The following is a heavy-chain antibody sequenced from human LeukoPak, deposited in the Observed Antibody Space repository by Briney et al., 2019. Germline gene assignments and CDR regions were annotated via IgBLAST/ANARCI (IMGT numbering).Heavy chain of an antibody. CDR1: GFTFSSYA. Sequence: GGSLRLSCAASGFTFSSYAMSWVRQAPGKGLEWVSSISSSSSYIYYADSVKGRFTISRDNAKNSLYLQMNSLRAEDTAVYYCAATKIWGSYRNPRWGQGTLVTVSS. CDR3: AATKIWGSYRNPR. CDR2: ISSSSSYI. J-gene: IGHJ4*02. D-gene: IGHD3-16*02. V-gene: IGHV3-21*01.